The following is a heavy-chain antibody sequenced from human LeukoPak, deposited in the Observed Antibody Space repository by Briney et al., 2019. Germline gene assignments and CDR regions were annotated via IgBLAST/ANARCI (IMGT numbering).Heavy chain of an antibody. J-gene: IGHJ6*02. V-gene: IGHV3-11*06. Sequence: GGSLRLSCAASGFTFSDYYMSWIRQAPGKGLEWVSYISSSSSYTNYADSVKGRFTISRGNAKNSLYLQMNSLRAEDTAVYYCARAHYYYYGMDVWGQGTTVTVSS. CDR3: ARAHYYYYGMDV. CDR1: GFTFSDYY. CDR2: ISSSSSYT.